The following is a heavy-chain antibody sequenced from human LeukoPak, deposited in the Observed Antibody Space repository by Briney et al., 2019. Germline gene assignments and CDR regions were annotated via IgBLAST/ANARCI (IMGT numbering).Heavy chain of an antibody. CDR3: ARDLGRTSGWYFDL. J-gene: IGHJ2*01. CDR1: GGSFSGYY. D-gene: IGHD1-14*01. Sequence: SETLSLTCAVYGGSFSGYYWSWIRQPPGKGLEWIGEINHSGSTNYNPSLKSRVTISVDKSKNQFSLKLSSVTAADTAVYYCARDLGRTSGWYFDLWGRGTLVTVSS. CDR2: INHSGST. V-gene: IGHV4-34*01.